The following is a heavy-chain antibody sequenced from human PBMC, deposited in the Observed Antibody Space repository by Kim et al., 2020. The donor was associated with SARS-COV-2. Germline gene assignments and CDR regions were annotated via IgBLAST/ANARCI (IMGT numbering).Heavy chain of an antibody. CDR2: IHQSGRT. J-gene: IGHJ5*01. V-gene: IGHV4-30-4*01. CDR1: GTSVNSAHNY. Sequence: SETLSLTCTVSGTSVNSAHNYWSWIRQPPGKGLEWIGYIHQSGRTDSKPSLKSRVFMSLDTSKNQFPLRLTSVTAADTAVYSCVRGSSWFDSWGQGILVTVSS. D-gene: IGHD2-2*01. CDR3: VRGSSWFDS.